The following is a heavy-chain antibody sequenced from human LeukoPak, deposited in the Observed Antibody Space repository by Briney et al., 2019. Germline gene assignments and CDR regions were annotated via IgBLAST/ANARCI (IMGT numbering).Heavy chain of an antibody. CDR1: GYTFTKYY. V-gene: IGHV1-2*06. D-gene: IGHD2-15*01. CDR2: TNPSSGGT. Sequence: ASVKVSCRASGYTFTKYYMFWVRQAPGQGLEWMGRTNPSSGGTDYAQKFQGRVTMTRDTSISTAYMELSRLRSDDTAMYYCARGYCSGGSCYSVENWFDPWGKGTLVTVSS. CDR3: ARGYCSGGSCYSVENWFDP. J-gene: IGHJ5*02.